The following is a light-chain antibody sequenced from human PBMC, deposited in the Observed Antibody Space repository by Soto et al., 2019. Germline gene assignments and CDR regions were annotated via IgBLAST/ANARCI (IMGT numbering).Light chain of an antibody. V-gene: IGLV4-69*02. Sequence: QLVLTQSPSASASLGASVKLTCTLSSGHSSYVIAWHQQQPEKGPRYLMKLNSDGSHSKGDGIPDRFSGSSSGAERYLIISSLQSEDEADYYCQTWGTGIHVVFGGGTQLTVL. J-gene: IGLJ2*01. CDR2: LNSDGSH. CDR1: SGHSSYV. CDR3: QTWGTGIHVV.